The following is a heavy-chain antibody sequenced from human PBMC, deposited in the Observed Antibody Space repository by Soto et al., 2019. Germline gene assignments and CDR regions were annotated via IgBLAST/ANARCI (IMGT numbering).Heavy chain of an antibody. J-gene: IGHJ6*02. Sequence: AGGSLRLSCAASGFTFSSYGMHWVRQAPGKGLEWVAVIWYDGSNKYYADSVKGRFTISRDNSKNTLYLQMNSLRAEDTAVYYCARGAPYYDFWSGYSHYGMDVWGQGTTVTVSS. CDR2: IWYDGSNK. CDR3: ARGAPYYDFWSGYSHYGMDV. CDR1: GFTFSSYG. V-gene: IGHV3-33*01. D-gene: IGHD3-3*01.